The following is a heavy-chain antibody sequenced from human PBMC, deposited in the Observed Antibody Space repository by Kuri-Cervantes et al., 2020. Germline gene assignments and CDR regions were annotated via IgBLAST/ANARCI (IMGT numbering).Heavy chain of an antibody. CDR2: LHSDGTNT. D-gene: IGHD4-17*01. CDR3: AKVSTMTTVLDAFDI. J-gene: IGHJ3*02. CDR1: GFTFSTYW. Sequence: GESLKISCAASGFTFSTYWMHWVRQAPGEGLVWVSRLHSDGTNTHYADSVKGRFTVSRDNAKNTLYLQMNNLRAEDTVVYYCAKVSTMTTVLDAFDIWGQGTMVTVSS. V-gene: IGHV3-74*01.